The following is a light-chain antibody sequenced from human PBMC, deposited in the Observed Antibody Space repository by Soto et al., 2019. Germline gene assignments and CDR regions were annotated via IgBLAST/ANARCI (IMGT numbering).Light chain of an antibody. Sequence: EIVMTQSPATLSVSPGEGATLSCKASQNVYNNLAWYQQRPGQPPRLLIYDASTRATGISARFSGSGYGTEFTLTISSLRSEGFAVYFCQQCRNWPLTFGGGTKVDIK. V-gene: IGKV3-15*01. CDR1: QNVYNN. CDR2: DAS. CDR3: QQCRNWPLT. J-gene: IGKJ4*01.